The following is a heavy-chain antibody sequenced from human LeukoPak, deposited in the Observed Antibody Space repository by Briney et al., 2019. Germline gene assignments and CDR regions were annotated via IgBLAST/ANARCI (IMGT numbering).Heavy chain of an antibody. CDR3: ARHRGRIAAAGYFDY. CDR2: IYPGDSDT. J-gene: IGHJ4*02. D-gene: IGHD6-13*01. V-gene: IGHV5-51*01. CDR1: GYSFTSYW. Sequence: GESLKISCKGSGYSFTSYWIGWVRQMPGKGLEWMGNIYPGDSDTRYSASFQGQVTNPADKSNSTAYLQWSSLKASDTAMYYCARHRGRIAAAGYFDYWGQGTLVTVPS.